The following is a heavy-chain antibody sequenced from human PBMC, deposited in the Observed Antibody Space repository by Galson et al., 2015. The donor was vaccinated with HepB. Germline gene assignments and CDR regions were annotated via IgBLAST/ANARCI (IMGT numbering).Heavy chain of an antibody. V-gene: IGHV1-2*06. CDR2: INPNGGAT. CDR1: GFTFIGYN. J-gene: IGHJ4*02. D-gene: IGHD3-3*01. CDR3: ARDLRPTNFGVFTLDY. Sequence: SVKVSCKGSGFTFIGYNIHWVRQAPGQGLEWLGRINPNGGATTYAHKFQGRLTLTRATSTNTAYLELTSLNPDDSATYYCARDLRPTNFGVFTLDYWGQGSLVTVSS.